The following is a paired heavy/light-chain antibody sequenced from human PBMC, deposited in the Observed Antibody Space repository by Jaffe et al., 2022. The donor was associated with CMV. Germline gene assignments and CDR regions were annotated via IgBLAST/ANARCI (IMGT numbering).Light chain of an antibody. CDR1: QSISTY. Sequence: DIQMTQSPSSLSASVGDRVTITCRASQSISTYLNWYQQKPGKAPNLLIHAASILQSGVPSRFSGSGSGTDFTLTISSLQPEDFVSYYCQQSHSAPWTFGQGTKVEIK. CDR2: AAS. CDR3: QQSHSAPWT. J-gene: IGKJ1*01. V-gene: IGKV1-39*01.
Heavy chain of an antibody. CDR3: ARVVEPSDYRYYMDV. D-gene: IGHD4-17*01. CDR2: IRRDGNEI. Sequence: EVQVVESGGNLVQPGGSLRLSCVASGFIFSNNWMSWVRQAPGKGLEWVANIRRDGNEIFYMDSVKGRFTISRDNAKNSLYLQMDSLRAEDAAVYYCARVVEPSDYRYYMDVWGKGTMVTVSS. CDR1: GFIFSNNW. V-gene: IGHV3-7*03. J-gene: IGHJ6*03.